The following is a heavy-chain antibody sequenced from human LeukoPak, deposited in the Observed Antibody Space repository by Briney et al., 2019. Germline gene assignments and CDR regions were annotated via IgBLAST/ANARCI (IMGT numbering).Heavy chain of an antibody. CDR1: GDSISSGDYY. V-gene: IGHV4-39*07. J-gene: IGHJ5*02. CDR3: ARGRDPPKMATIYSWFDP. CDR2: INHSGST. D-gene: IGHD5-24*01. Sequence: PSETLSLTCSVSGDSISSGDYYWSWIRQPPGTGLEWIGEINHSGSTNYNPSLKSRVTISVDTSKNQFSLKLSSVTAADTAVYYCARGRDPPKMATIYSWFDPWGQGTLVTVSS.